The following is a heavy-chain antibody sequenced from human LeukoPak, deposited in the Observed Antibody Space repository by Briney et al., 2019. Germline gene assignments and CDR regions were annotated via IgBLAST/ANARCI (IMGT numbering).Heavy chain of an antibody. V-gene: IGHV4-34*01. D-gene: IGHD3-10*01. Sequence: ASETLSLTCAVYGGSFSGYYWSWIRQPPGKGLEWIGEINHSGSTNYNPSLKSRVTISVDTSKNQFSLKLSSVTAADTAVYYCARGERITMVRGRVNWFDPWGQGTLVTVSS. CDR2: INHSGST. CDR3: ARGERITMVRGRVNWFDP. J-gene: IGHJ5*02. CDR1: GGSFSGYY.